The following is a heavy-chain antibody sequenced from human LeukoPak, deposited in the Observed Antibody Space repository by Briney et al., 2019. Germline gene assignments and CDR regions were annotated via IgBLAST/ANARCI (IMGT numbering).Heavy chain of an antibody. Sequence: PSETLSLTCAVYGGSFSGYYWSWIRQPPGKGLEWIGVINHSGSTNYNPSLKSRVTISVDTSKNQFSLKLSSVTAADTAVYYCASADRDSSSWYYFDYWGQGTLVTVSS. V-gene: IGHV4-34*01. CDR3: ASADRDSSSWYYFDY. CDR1: GGSFSGYY. D-gene: IGHD6-13*01. J-gene: IGHJ4*02. CDR2: INHSGST.